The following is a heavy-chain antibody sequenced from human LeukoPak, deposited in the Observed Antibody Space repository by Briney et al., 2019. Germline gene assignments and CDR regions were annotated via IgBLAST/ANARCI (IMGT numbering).Heavy chain of an antibody. CDR1: GGSISSGSYY. Sequence: SETLSLTCTVSGGSISSGSYYWSWIRQPAGTGLVWIGRIYTSGSTNYNPSLKSRVTISVDTSKNQFSLKLSSVTAADTAVYYCARGYNSVRSYYFDYWGQGTLVTVSS. CDR2: IYTSGST. J-gene: IGHJ4*02. V-gene: IGHV4-61*02. D-gene: IGHD5-24*01. CDR3: ARGYNSVRSYYFDY.